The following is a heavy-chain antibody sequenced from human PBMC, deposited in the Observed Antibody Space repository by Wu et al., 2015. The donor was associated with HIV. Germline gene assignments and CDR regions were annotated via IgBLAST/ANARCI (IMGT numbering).Heavy chain of an antibody. CDR2: INPNSGGT. Sequence: VQLVQSGAEVKKPGASVKVSCKASGYTFTGYYMHWVRQAPGQGLEWMGWINPNSGGTNYAQKFQGRVTMTRDTSISTAYMELSRLRSDDTAVYYCARASSCSSTSCYTVVRYYYYMDVWGKGTTVTVSS. V-gene: IGHV1-2*02. D-gene: IGHD2-2*02. J-gene: IGHJ6*03. CDR1: GYTFTGYY. CDR3: ARASSCSSTSCYTVVRYYYYMDV.